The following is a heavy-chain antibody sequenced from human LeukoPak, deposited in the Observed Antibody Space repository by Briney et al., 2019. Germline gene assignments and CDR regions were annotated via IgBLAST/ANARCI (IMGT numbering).Heavy chain of an antibody. D-gene: IGHD3-3*01. CDR3: ARGRYDFWSGYSMFDP. CDR1: GGSISSYD. J-gene: IGHJ5*02. Sequence: PSETLSLTCTVSGGSISSYDWSWIRQPAGKGLEWIGRIYTSGSPNYNPSLKSRVTMSVDTSKNQFSLKLSSVTAADTAVYYCARGRYDFWSGYSMFDPWGQGTLVTVSS. V-gene: IGHV4-4*07. CDR2: IYTSGSP.